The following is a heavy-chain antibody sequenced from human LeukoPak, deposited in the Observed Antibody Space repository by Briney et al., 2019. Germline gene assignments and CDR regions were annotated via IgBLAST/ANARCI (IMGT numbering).Heavy chain of an antibody. J-gene: IGHJ5*02. V-gene: IGHV1-18*01. CDR2: ISAYNDNT. CDR3: ARDSGQNWFDP. CDR1: GYTFTSYG. Sequence: GASVKVSCKASGYTFTSYGISWVGQAPGQGLEWMGWISAYNDNTNYAQKLQGRVTMTTDTSTTTAYMELRSLRSDDTAVYYCARDSGQNWFDPWGQGTLVTVSS. D-gene: IGHD1-14*01.